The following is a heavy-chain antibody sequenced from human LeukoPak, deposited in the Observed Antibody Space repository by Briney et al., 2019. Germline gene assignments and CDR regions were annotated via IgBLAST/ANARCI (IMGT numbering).Heavy chain of an antibody. CDR2: ISAYNGNT. J-gene: IGHJ4*02. Sequence: ASVKVSCKASGYTFTSYGISWVRQAPGQGLEWMGWISAYNGNTNYAQKFQGRVTMTTDTSTSTAYMELRSLRSDDTAVYYCARVPQRIVVVPAECDYWGQGTLVTVSS. CDR3: ARVPQRIVVVPAECDY. CDR1: GYTFTSYG. D-gene: IGHD2-2*01. V-gene: IGHV1-18*01.